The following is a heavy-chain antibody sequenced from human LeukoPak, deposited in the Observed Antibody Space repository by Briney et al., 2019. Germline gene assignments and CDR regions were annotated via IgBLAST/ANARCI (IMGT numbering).Heavy chain of an antibody. CDR3: AKSPPLYSGSYAEFDY. Sequence: SVKVSCKASGGTFSSYAISWVRQAPGQGLEWIGGIIPIFGTANYAQKFQGRVTITADESTSTAYMELSSLRSEDTAVYYCAKSPPLYSGSYAEFDYWGQGTLVTVSS. V-gene: IGHV1-69*13. J-gene: IGHJ4*02. CDR1: GGTFSSYA. CDR2: IIPIFGTA. D-gene: IGHD1-26*01.